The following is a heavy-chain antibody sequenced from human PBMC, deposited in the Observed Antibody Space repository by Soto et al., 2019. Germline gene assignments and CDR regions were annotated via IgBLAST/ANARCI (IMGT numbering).Heavy chain of an antibody. D-gene: IGHD6-19*01. J-gene: IGHJ4*02. V-gene: IGHV3-33*01. CDR2: IWYDGSNK. CDR3: ARQGMAVAGTVAYYFDY. Sequence: QVQLVESGGGVVQPGRSLRLSCEASGFTFSSYGMHGVRQAPGKGLEWGAVIWYDGSNKYYADSVKGRFTISRDNSKNTLYLQMNSLRAEDTAVYYCARQGMAVAGTVAYYFDYWGQGTLVTVSS. CDR1: GFTFSSYG.